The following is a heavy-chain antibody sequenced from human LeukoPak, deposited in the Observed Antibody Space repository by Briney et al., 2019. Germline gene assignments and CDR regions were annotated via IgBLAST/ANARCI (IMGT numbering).Heavy chain of an antibody. CDR2: ISGSGGST. V-gene: IGHV3-23*01. CDR1: GFTFSSYA. J-gene: IGHJ4*02. CDR3: AKFRHPDRRNRSGWYLIFFSDY. Sequence: PGGSLRLSCAASGFTFSSYAMSWVRQAPGKGLEWVSAISGSGGSTYYADSVKGRFTISRDNSKNTLYLQMNSLRAEDTAVYYCAKFRHPDRRNRSGWYLIFFSDYWGQGTLVTVSS. D-gene: IGHD6-19*01.